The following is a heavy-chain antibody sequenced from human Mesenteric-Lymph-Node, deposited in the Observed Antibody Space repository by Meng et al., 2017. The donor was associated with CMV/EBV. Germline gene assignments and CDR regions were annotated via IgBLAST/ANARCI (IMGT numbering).Heavy chain of an antibody. J-gene: IGHJ4*02. CDR3: TTDYGDYPNYFDS. Sequence: GESLKISCSVSGIIFSNAWMSWVRQAPGKGLEWVGRIKRKSDGGTTDYAAPVKGKFTISRDDSQDTLYLQINSLKTDDTAVYYCTTDYGDYPNYFDSWGLGTLVTVSS. D-gene: IGHD4-17*01. CDR2: IKRKSDGGTT. V-gene: IGHV3-15*01. CDR1: GIIFSNAW.